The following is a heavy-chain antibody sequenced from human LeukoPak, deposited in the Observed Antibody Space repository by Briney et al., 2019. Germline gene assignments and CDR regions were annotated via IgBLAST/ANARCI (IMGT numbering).Heavy chain of an antibody. CDR3: AKGDQRGYSYPPFDY. J-gene: IGHJ4*02. D-gene: IGHD5-18*01. Sequence: GGSLRLSCAASGFTFSSYAMSWVRQAPGKGLEWVSAISGGGGSTYYADSVKGRFTISRDNSKNTLYLQMNSLRAEDTAVYYCAKGDQRGYSYPPFDYWGQGTLVTVSS. CDR1: GFTFSSYA. CDR2: ISGGGGST. V-gene: IGHV3-23*01.